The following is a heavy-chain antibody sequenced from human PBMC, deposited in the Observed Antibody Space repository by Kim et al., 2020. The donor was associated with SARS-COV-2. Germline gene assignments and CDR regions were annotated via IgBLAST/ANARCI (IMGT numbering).Heavy chain of an antibody. CDR2: ISSSSSYI. CDR3: ARDGPAPKYYYDSSGYHNARTYYYGMDV. Sequence: GGSLRLSCAASGFTFSSYSMNWVRQAPGKGLEWVSSISSSSSYIYYADSVKGRFTISRDNAKNSLYLQMNSLRAEDTAVYYCARDGPAPKYYYDSSGYHNARTYYYGMDVWGQGAPVSVSS. CDR1: GFTFSSYS. V-gene: IGHV3-21*01. D-gene: IGHD3-22*01. J-gene: IGHJ6*02.